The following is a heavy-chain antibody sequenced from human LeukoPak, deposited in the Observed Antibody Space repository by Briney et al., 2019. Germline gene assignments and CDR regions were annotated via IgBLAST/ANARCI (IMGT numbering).Heavy chain of an antibody. CDR2: INPNSGGT. CDR3: ARGSGSYWTYHWFDP. J-gene: IGHJ5*02. D-gene: IGHD1-26*01. CDR1: GYTFTSYG. Sequence: GASVKVSCKASGYTFTSYGISWVRQAPGQGLEWMGWINPNSGGTNYAQKFQGRVTMTRDTSISTAYMELSRLRSDDTAVYYCARGSGSYWTYHWFDPWGQGTLVTVSS. V-gene: IGHV1-2*02.